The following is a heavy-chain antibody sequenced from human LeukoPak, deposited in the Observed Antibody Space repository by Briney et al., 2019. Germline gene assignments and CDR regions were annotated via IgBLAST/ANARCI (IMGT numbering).Heavy chain of an antibody. CDR1: GFTFSSYA. V-gene: IGHV3-23*01. CDR2: ISGGGGTT. Sequence: PGGSLRLSCAASGFTFSSYAMGWVRQAPGKGLEWVSAISGGGGTTYYADPVKGRFTISRDNSKNTLYLQMNSLRVEDTAVYYCAKGSVGSGWFWGQGTLVTVSS. CDR3: AKGSVGSGWF. J-gene: IGHJ4*02. D-gene: IGHD6-19*01.